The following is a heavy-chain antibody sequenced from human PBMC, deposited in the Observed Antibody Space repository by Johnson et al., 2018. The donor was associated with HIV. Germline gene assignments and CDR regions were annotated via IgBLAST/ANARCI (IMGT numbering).Heavy chain of an antibody. J-gene: IGHJ3*02. CDR2: IRYDGSNK. Sequence: QVQLVESGGGLAQPGGSLRLSCAASGFTFSSYAMSWVRQAPGKGLEWVAFIRYDGSNKYYADSVKGRFTISRDNSKNTLYLQMNSLRAEDTAVYYCTTDGRYWIVGATRDAFDIWGQGTMVTVSS. CDR1: GFTFSSYA. D-gene: IGHD1-26*01. CDR3: TTDGRYWIVGATRDAFDI. V-gene: IGHV3-30*02.